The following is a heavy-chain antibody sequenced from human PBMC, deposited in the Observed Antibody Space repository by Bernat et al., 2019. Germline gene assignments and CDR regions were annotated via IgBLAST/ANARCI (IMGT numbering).Heavy chain of an antibody. J-gene: IGHJ4*02. V-gene: IGHV3-15*01. CDR3: TTDRSSSWLLGY. CDR2: IKSKTDGGTT. CDR1: GFTFSNAW. Sequence: EVQLVESGGGLVKPGGSLRLSCAASGFTFSNAWMSWVRQAPGKGQEWVGRIKSKTDGGTTDYAAPVKGRFTISRDDSKNTLYLQMNSLKTEDTAVYYCTTDRSSSWLLGYWGQGTLVTVSS. D-gene: IGHD6-13*01.